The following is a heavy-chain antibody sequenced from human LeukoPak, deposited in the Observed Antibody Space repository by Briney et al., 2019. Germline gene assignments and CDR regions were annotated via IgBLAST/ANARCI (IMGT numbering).Heavy chain of an antibody. V-gene: IGHV1-18*01. CDR1: GYTFTSYG. J-gene: IGHJ4*02. Sequence: ASVKVSCKASGYTFTSYGISWVRQAPGQGLEWMGWISAYNGNTNYAQKLQGRVTMTTDTSTSPAYMELRSLRSDDTAVYYCARVFWSGGSIRRDYWGQGTLVTASS. D-gene: IGHD2-15*01. CDR2: ISAYNGNT. CDR3: ARVFWSGGSIRRDY.